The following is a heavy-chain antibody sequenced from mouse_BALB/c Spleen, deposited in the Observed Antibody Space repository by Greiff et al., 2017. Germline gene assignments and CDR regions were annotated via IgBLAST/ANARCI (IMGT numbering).Heavy chain of an antibody. J-gene: IGHJ4*01. CDR3: ARGGSYPYYYAMDY. CDR1: GFTFSSFG. CDR2: ISSGSSTI. V-gene: IGHV5-17*02. Sequence: EVKLEESGGGLVQPGGSRKLSCAASGFTFSSFGMHWVRQAPEKGLEWVAYISSGSSTIYYADTVKGRFTISRDNPKNTLFLQMTSLRSEDTAMYYCARGGSYPYYYAMDYWGQGTSVTVSS. D-gene: IGHD6-1*01.